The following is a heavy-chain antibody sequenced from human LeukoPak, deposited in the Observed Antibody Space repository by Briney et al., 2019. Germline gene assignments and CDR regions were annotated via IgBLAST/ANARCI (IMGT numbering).Heavy chain of an antibody. CDR1: GFTFSRYW. CDR3: AKEPVFDY. CDR2: INLDGSEK. J-gene: IGHJ4*02. Sequence: GGSLRLSCAVSGFTFSRYWMSWVRQAPGKGLEWVANINLDGSEKYYVESVKGRFTISRDNAKNSLYLQMSSLRAEDTAVYYCAKEPVFDYWGQGTLVTVSS. V-gene: IGHV3-7*03. D-gene: IGHD1-14*01.